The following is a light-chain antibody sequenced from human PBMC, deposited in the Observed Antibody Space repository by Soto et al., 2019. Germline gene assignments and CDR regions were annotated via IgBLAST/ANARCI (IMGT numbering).Light chain of an antibody. V-gene: IGKV1-8*01. CDR3: QQYYSYPPLT. CDR1: QGISSY. Sequence: AIRMTQSPSSLSASTGDRVTITCRASQGISSYLAWYQQKPGKAPKLLIYAASTLQSGVPSRFSGSGSGTDFTLTISCLXXXXXXXYYCQQYYSYPPLTFGGGTKVEIK. CDR2: AAS. J-gene: IGKJ4*01.